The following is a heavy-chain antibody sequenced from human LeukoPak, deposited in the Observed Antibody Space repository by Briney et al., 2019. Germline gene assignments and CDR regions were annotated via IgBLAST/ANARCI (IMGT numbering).Heavy chain of an antibody. CDR2: LAYDGSNM. D-gene: IGHD2-8*01. V-gene: IGHV3-30*18. CDR1: GFTFSSYG. CDR3: AKESALYSGGGYFDY. J-gene: IGHJ4*02. Sequence: GRSLRLSCAASGFTFSSYGMHWVRQAPGKGLEWVAVLAYDGSNMYHADSVKGRFTISRDNSKNTLYLQMNSLRDEDTAVYYCAKESALYSGGGYFDYWGQGTLVTVSS.